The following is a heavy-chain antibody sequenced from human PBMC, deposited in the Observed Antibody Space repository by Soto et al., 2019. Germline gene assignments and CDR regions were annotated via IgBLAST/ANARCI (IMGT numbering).Heavy chain of an antibody. CDR1: GYPVTAYY. CDR2: INPATGAA. J-gene: IGHJ3*02. Sequence: QLHLVQSGAVVKKPGASVTVSCSASGYPVTAYYMHWVRQAPGRGLEWMGGINPATGAAKSTQTSQGRVTKTRDTATSTVFKELSGLTSEDPAVFYCARGGGVGVAGSAAFDMWGQGTVVTVSS. CDR3: ARGGGVGVAGSAAFDM. V-gene: IGHV1-2*02. D-gene: IGHD3-3*01.